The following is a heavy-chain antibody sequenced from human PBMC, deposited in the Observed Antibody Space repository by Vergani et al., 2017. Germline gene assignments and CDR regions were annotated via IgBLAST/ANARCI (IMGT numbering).Heavy chain of an antibody. V-gene: IGHV3-21*01. CDR2: ISSSSSYI. CDR3: VKDEGTAMATLTD. D-gene: IGHD5-18*01. CDR1: GFTFSSYS. Sequence: EVQLVESGGGLVKPGGSLRLSCAASGFTFSSYSMNWVRQAPGKGLEWVSSISSSSSYIYYADSVKGRFTISRDNAKNSLYLQMSSLRAEDTAVYYCVKDEGTAMATLTDWGQGTLVTVSS. J-gene: IGHJ4*02.